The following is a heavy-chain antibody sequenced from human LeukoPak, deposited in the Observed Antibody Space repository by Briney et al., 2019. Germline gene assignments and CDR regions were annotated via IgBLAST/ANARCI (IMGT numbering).Heavy chain of an antibody. V-gene: IGHV3-53*01. CDR2: IYSGGST. J-gene: IGHJ4*02. CDR1: GFTVSSNY. CDR3: ARSTEADLNFDY. Sequence: PGGSLRLSCAASGFTVSSNYMSWVRQAPGKGLEWVSVIYSGGSTYYADSVKGRFTISRDNSKNTLYLQMNSLRAEDTAVYYCARSTEADLNFDYWGQGTLVTVSS. D-gene: IGHD4-17*01.